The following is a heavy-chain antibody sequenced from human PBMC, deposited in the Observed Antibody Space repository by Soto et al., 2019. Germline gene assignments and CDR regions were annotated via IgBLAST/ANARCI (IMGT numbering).Heavy chain of an antibody. CDR1: GGTFSSYA. V-gene: IGHV1-69*01. Sequence: QVQLVQSGAEVKKPGSSVKVSCKASGGTFSSYAISWVRQAPGQGLEWMGGIIPIFGTANYAQKFQGRVTITADESTSTAYMELSSLRSEDTAVYYCASELGGYYYDSLPTGPWGQGTLVTVSS. J-gene: IGHJ5*02. CDR3: ASELGGYYYDSLPTGP. D-gene: IGHD3-22*01. CDR2: IIPIFGTA.